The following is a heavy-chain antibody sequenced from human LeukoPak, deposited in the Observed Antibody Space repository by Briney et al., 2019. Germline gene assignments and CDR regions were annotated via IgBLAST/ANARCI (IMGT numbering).Heavy chain of an antibody. J-gene: IGHJ3*02. CDR3: ARGFVHAFDI. CDR2: TGVAGDT. Sequence: PGGSLRLSCAASGFAFSTYDMHWVRQATGKGLEWVSATGVAGDTYYPGSVKGRFTISRENAKNSLYLQMNSLSAGDTAVCYCARGFVHAFDIWGQGTMVTVSS. V-gene: IGHV3-13*04. D-gene: IGHD6-6*01. CDR1: GFAFSTYD.